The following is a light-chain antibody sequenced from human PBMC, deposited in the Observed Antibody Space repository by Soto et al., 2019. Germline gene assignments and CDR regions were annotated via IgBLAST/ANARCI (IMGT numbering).Light chain of an antibody. V-gene: IGKV1-9*01. CDR2: AAS. CDR3: QQRNSYPPLLT. CDR1: QGISSY. Sequence: DIQLTQSPSFLSASVGDRVTITCRASQGISSYLAWYQQKPGKAPKLLIYAASTLQSGVPSRFSGSGSGTEFTLTISSMQPEDFATYYCQQRNSYPPLLTVCPGTKVDIK. J-gene: IGKJ3*01.